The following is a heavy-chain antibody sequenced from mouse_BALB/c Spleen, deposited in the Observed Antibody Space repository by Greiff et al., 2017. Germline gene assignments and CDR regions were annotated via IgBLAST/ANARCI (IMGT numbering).Heavy chain of an antibody. V-gene: IGHV1S22*01. Sequence: LQQPGSELVRPGASVKLSCKASGYTFTSYWMHWVKQRPGQGLEWIGNFYPGSGSTNYDEKFKSKATLTVDTSSSTAYVQLSSLTSEDSAIYYCTRTQTARATWFAYWGQGTLVTVSA. D-gene: IGHD3-2*01. CDR2: FYPGSGST. CDR1: GYTFTSYW. CDR3: TRTQTARATWFAY. J-gene: IGHJ3*01.